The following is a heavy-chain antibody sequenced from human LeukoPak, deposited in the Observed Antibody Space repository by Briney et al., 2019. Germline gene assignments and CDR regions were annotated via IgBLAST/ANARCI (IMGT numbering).Heavy chain of an antibody. CDR1: GFTFDDYA. Sequence: GPLRLSCAASGFTFDDYAMHWFRQAPGKGLEWVALISWEGQTTYYADSVRGRFTISRDNSKNSLYLQMNSLRTEDTAFYYCTRDTDYGSARNYFDSWGQGTLVSVFS. CDR3: TRDTDYGSARNYFDS. CDR2: ISWEGQTT. J-gene: IGHJ4*02. D-gene: IGHD3-10*01. V-gene: IGHV3-43*01.